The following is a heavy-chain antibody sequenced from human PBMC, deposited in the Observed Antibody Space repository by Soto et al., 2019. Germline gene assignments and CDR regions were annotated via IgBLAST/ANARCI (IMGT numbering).Heavy chain of an antibody. CDR1: GFTFSSYS. V-gene: IGHV3-21*01. J-gene: IGHJ4*02. CDR3: ARDWEEYSSGWYDGGY. CDR2: ISSSSSYI. Sequence: EVQLVESGGGLVKPGGSLRLSCAASGFTFSSYSMNWVRQAPGTGLEWVSSISSSSSYIYYADSVKGRFTISRDNAKNSLYLQMNSLRAEDTAVYYCARDWEEYSSGWYDGGYWGQGTLVTVSS. D-gene: IGHD6-19*01.